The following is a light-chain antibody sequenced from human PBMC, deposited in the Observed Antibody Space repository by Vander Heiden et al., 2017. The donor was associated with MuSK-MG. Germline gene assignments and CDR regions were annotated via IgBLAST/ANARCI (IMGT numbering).Light chain of an antibody. CDR2: GAS. V-gene: IGKV3-15*01. Sequence: EIVMTPSPATPSVSPRERATLSCRASQSVTSNLAWYQQKPGQAPRHLIYGASTRATGIPARFSGSGSGTEFTLTISSLQSEDFAVYYCQQYNYWPPVTFGGGTKVEIK. J-gene: IGKJ4*01. CDR1: QSVTSN. CDR3: QQYNYWPPVT.